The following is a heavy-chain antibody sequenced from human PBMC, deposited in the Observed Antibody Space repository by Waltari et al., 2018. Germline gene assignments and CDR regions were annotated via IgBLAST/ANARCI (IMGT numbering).Heavy chain of an antibody. Sequence: EVQLVESGGGLVQPGGSLRLSCAASGFTFRSYSMNWVRQAPGKGLEWVSYISSSSSTIFYADSVKGRFTISRGNAKNSLFLQMHSLRVEDTAVYYCARSGSGTSRGFDYWGQGTLVTVSS. D-gene: IGHD3-10*01. CDR1: GFTFRSYS. CDR3: ARSGSGTSRGFDY. J-gene: IGHJ4*02. V-gene: IGHV3-48*01. CDR2: ISSSSSTI.